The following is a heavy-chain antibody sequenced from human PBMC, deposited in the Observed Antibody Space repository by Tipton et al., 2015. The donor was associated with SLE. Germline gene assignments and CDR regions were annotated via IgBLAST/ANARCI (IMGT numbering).Heavy chain of an antibody. J-gene: IGHJ6*03. Sequence: TLSLTCTVSGGSVSSGNYYWSWIRQPAGKGLEWIGRIFARGSTNYNPSLNSRVTISVDTPKNQFSLRLTSVTAADTAVYYCARGVSGYFHYCYMAVWGRGTTVTISS. CDR2: IFARGST. CDR1: GGSVSSGNYY. CDR3: ARGVSGYFHYCYMAV. V-gene: IGHV4-61*02. D-gene: IGHD3-16*01.